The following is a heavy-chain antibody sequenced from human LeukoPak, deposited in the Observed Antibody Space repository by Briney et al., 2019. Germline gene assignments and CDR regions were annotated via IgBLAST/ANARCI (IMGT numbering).Heavy chain of an antibody. V-gene: IGHV3-74*01. Sequence: GGSLRLSCAASGFTFSGYWMDWVPQAPGKGLVWVSRINSDGSSPSYAASVKGRFTISRDNAKNTLYLQMNSLRAEDTAVYYCARDSYYDFWSGYYDYWGQGTLVTVSS. D-gene: IGHD3-3*01. J-gene: IGHJ4*02. CDR2: INSDGSSP. CDR3: ARDSYYDFWSGYYDY. CDR1: GFTFSGYW.